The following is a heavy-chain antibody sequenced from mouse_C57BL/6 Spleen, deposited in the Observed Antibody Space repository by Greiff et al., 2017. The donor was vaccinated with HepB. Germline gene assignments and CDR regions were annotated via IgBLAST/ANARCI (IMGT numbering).Heavy chain of an antibody. CDR3: ARSGLLRYWYFDV. D-gene: IGHD1-1*01. CDR1: GYTFTNYW. J-gene: IGHJ1*03. V-gene: IGHV1-63*01. Sequence: VQLQQSGAELVRPGTSVKMSCKASGYTFTNYWIGWAKQRPGHGLERIGDIYPGGGYTNYNEKFKGKATLTADKSSSTAYMQFSSLTSEDSAIYYCARSGLLRYWYFDVWGTGTTVTVSS. CDR2: IYPGGGYT.